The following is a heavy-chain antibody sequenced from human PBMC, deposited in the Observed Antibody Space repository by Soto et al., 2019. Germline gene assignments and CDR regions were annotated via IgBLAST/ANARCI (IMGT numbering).Heavy chain of an antibody. Sequence: SETLSLTCAVSGVSISSGNLWTCVRQTPQRGLDYIGEIFHDGTANYYPSFERRVAISVDTSKNQFSLKLTSVTAADTAIYFCARLVYDTRLNYMYFDFWGQGALVTVYS. D-gene: IGHD2-8*01. CDR2: IFHDGTA. CDR1: GVSISSGNL. V-gene: IGHV4-4*02. J-gene: IGHJ4*02. CDR3: ARLVYDTRLNYMYFDF.